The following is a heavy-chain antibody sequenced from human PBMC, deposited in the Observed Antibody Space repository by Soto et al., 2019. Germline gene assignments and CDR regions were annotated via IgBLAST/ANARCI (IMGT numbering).Heavy chain of an antibody. Sequence: ASVKVSCKGCAYRFTSYSMHCVRRLPGQRLEWMGWINAGNGNTKNSQKFQGRVTITRDTSASTAYMELSSLISEDTAVYSCARETPVARYCIGGCFYSLSPYGCYRLAVWRQGATV. CDR1: AYRFTSYS. J-gene: IGHJ6*01. V-gene: IGHV1-3*01. D-gene: IGHD2-15*01. CDR2: INAGNGNT. CDR3: ARETPVARYCIGGCFYSLSPYGCYRLAV.